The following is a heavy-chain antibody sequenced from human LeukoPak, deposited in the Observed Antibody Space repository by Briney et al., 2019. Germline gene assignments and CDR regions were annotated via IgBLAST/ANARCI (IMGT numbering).Heavy chain of an antibody. CDR2: IIPMLGIA. V-gene: IGHV1-69*04. CDR1: GGTFSSYA. CDR3: ARDARYRYCSGGSCYSD. D-gene: IGHD2-15*01. Sequence: SSVQVSCKASGGTFSSYAISWVRQAPGQGLEWMGRIIPMLGIANYAQKFQGRVTITADRSTSTAYMELSSLRSEDTAVYYCARDARYRYCSGGSCYSDWGQGTLVIVSS. J-gene: IGHJ4*02.